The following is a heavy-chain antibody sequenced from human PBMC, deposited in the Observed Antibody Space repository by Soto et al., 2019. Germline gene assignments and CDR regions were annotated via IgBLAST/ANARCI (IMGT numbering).Heavy chain of an antibody. Sequence: QEQLVESGGGVVQPGTSLRLSCTASGFSFSTYAMYWVRQAPGKGLEWVPIISYDGSNAQYADSVKGRFTVARDNSKNTLYLQMHSLTAEDTAVYYCARDGGGFGELLLNSYDAFDLWGQGKLVTVSS. CDR2: ISYDGSNA. D-gene: IGHD3-10*01. V-gene: IGHV3-30*04. CDR1: GFSFSTYA. J-gene: IGHJ3*01. CDR3: ARDGGGFGELLLNSYDAFDL.